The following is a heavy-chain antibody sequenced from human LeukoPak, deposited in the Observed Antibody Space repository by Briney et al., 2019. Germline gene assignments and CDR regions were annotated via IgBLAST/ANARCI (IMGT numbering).Heavy chain of an antibody. CDR2: ISYDGSNK. CDR3: ARDRPLGYFDY. CDR1: GFTFSSYA. J-gene: IGHJ4*02. V-gene: IGHV3-30-3*01. Sequence: GGSLRLSCAASGFTFSSYAMHWVRQAPGKGLEWVAVISYDGSNKYYADSVKGRFTISRDNSKNTLYLQMNSLRAEDTAVYYCARDRPLGYFDYWGQGTLVTVSS. D-gene: IGHD7-27*01.